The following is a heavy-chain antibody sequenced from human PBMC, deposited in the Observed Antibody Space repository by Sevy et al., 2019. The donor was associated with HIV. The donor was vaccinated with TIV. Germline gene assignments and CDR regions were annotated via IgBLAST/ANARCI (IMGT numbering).Heavy chain of an antibody. Sequence: ASVKVSCKASGYTFTGYYMHWVRQAPGQGLEWMGWINPNSGGTNYAQKFQGRVTMTRDTSISTAYMELSRLRSDDTAVYYCARDRNYYGSGRGAFDIWGQGTMVTVSS. V-gene: IGHV1-2*02. D-gene: IGHD3-10*01. CDR1: GYTFTGYY. J-gene: IGHJ3*02. CDR3: ARDRNYYGSGRGAFDI. CDR2: INPNSGGT.